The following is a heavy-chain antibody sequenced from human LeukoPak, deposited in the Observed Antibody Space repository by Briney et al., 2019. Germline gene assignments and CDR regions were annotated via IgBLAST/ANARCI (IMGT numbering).Heavy chain of an antibody. D-gene: IGHD3-22*01. CDR2: ISGSGGST. Sequence: SGGSLRLSCVSSGFSFSNYAMSWVRQAPGKGLEWVSSISGSGGSTHYADSVKGRFTNSRDKTKNTLYLQMNSLRAEDTAVYYCAKSAYYDASGYYREYYFDYWGQGTLVTVSS. V-gene: IGHV3-23*01. J-gene: IGHJ4*02. CDR1: GFSFSNYA. CDR3: AKSAYYDASGYYREYYFDY.